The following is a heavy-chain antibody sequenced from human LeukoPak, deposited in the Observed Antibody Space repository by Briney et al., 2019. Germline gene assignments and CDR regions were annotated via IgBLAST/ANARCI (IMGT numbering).Heavy chain of an antibody. V-gene: IGHV3-23*01. Sequence: RGSLRLSCAASRFTFSSYAMSWVRQAPGKGLEWVSGISGSGGSTYYADSVKGRFTISRDNSKNTLYLQMNSLRAEDTAVYYCAKDRSITTPGDAFDIWGQGTMVTVSS. CDR1: RFTFSSYA. CDR3: AKDRSITTPGDAFDI. D-gene: IGHD4-11*01. CDR2: ISGSGGST. J-gene: IGHJ3*02.